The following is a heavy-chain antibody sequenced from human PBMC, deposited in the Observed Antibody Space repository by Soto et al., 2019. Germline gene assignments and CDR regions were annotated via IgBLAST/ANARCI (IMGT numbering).Heavy chain of an antibody. CDR3: ARPVSSGWFDP. V-gene: IGHV3-30-3*01. D-gene: IGHD1-20*01. J-gene: IGHJ5*02. CDR2: ISYDGSNK. Sequence: GSLRLCCASAGVPFRSHSMRWVRPAPGKGLEWVAVISYDGSNKYYADSVKGRFTISRDNSKNTLYLQMNSLRAEDTAVYYCARPVSSGWFDPWVQGNLVTVS. CDR1: GVPFRSHS.